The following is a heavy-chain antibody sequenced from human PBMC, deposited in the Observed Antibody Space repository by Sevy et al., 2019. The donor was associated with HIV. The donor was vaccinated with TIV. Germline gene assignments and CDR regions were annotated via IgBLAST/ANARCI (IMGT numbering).Heavy chain of an antibody. CDR2: IISFFDMT. Sequence: ASVKVSCKASGGTISRDGISWVRQAPGQGLEWMGGIISFFDMTNYAQKFQGRVTISADESTSTVDMELSSLRFEDTAVYYCARGGGSGWYYFDSWGQGTLVTVSS. V-gene: IGHV1-69*13. CDR1: GGTISRDG. D-gene: IGHD6-19*01. CDR3: ARGGGSGWYYFDS. J-gene: IGHJ4*02.